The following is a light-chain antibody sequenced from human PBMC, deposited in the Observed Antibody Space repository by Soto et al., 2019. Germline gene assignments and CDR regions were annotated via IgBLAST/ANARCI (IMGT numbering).Light chain of an antibody. CDR2: AAS. CDR1: QGIISY. V-gene: IGKV1D-8*01. CDR3: QQYYRFPLT. Sequence: VIWMTQSPSLLSASTGDRVTISCRMSQGIISYLAWYQQKPGKAPELLIYAASTLQSGVPSRFSGSGSGTDFTLTISCLQSEDFATYYCQQYYRFPLTFGGGNKVEIK. J-gene: IGKJ4*01.